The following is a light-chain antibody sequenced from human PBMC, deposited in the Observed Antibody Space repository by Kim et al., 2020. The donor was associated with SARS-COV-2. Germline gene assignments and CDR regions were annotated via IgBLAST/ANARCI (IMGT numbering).Light chain of an antibody. CDR1: NIGSKS. Sequence: PGETSRITCDGDNIGSKSEYWYQLVAGQTPVLLIYYDSRRPSGIPERFSGSNSGNTATLTVSRDEAGDEADYCCQVWDSSTDQVQFGGGDQLAVL. CDR2: YDS. J-gene: IGLJ3*02. CDR3: QVWDSSTDQVQ. V-gene: IGLV3-21*04.